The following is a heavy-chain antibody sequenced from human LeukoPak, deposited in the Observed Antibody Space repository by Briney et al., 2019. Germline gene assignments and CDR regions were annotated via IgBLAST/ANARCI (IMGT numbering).Heavy chain of an antibody. CDR2: IYPGDSDT. CDR1: GYSFTSYW. CDR3: ARTAIHYYYYMDV. J-gene: IGHJ6*03. V-gene: IGHV5-51*01. D-gene: IGHD2-21*02. Sequence: GESLQISCKGSGYSFTSYWIGWVRQMPGKGLEWMGIIYPGDSDTRYSPSFQGQVTISADKSISTAYLQWSSLKASDTAMYYCARTAIHYYYYMDVWGKGTTVTISS.